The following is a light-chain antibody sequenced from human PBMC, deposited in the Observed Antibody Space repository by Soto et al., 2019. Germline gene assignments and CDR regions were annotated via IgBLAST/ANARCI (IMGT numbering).Light chain of an antibody. CDR2: DNN. CDR1: SSNIGNNY. J-gene: IGLJ3*02. CDR3: SSYTSSSTLPHWV. V-gene: IGLV1-51*01. Sequence: QSVLTQPPSVSAAPGQKVTISCSGSSSNIGNNYVSWYQQLPGTAPKLLIYDNNKRPSGIPDRFSGSKSGNTASLTISGLQAEDEADYYCSSYTSSSTLPHWVFGGGTKLTVL.